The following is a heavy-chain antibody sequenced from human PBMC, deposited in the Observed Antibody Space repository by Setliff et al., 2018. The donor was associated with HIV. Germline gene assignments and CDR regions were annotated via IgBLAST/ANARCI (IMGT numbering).Heavy chain of an antibody. CDR3: TTDAVYSSYWYRVQSFDY. J-gene: IGHJ4*02. V-gene: IGHV3-15*01. CDR1: GFNFGEYA. CDR2: IKSKAFGGTT. Sequence: PGGSLRLSCTASGFNFGEYAMTWVRQAPGKGLEWVGRIKSKAFGGTTDYGAPGKGRFTISRDDSKNTLYLQMNSLKTEDTAVYYCTTDAVYSSYWYRVQSFDYWGQGTLVTVSS. D-gene: IGHD6-19*01.